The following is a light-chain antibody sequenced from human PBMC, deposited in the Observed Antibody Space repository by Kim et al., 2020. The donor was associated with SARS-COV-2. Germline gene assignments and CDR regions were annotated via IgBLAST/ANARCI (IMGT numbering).Light chain of an antibody. CDR3: QQYVSSPT. V-gene: IGKV3-20*01. CDR1: QSVNSNY. Sequence: SLSPGERATLSCRASQSVNSNYLAWYQQKPGQAPRLLIYGESSRATGIPDRFSGSGSGTDFTLTISRLEPEDFAVYYCQQYVSSPTFGQGTKLEI. CDR2: GES. J-gene: IGKJ2*01.